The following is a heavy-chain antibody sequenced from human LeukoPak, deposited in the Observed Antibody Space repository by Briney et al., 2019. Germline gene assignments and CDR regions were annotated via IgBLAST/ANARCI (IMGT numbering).Heavy chain of an antibody. D-gene: IGHD5-12*01. CDR3: ARLNSGWPLDY. J-gene: IGHJ4*02. CDR1: GGSISSYY. V-gene: IGHV4-4*07. CDR2: IYASGST. Sequence: SETLSLTCTVSGGSISSYYWNWIRQPAGKGLVWIGRIYASGSTNCNPSLKSRVTMSVDTSKNQFSLKLSSVTAADTAVYYCARLNSGWPLDYWGQGTLVTVSS.